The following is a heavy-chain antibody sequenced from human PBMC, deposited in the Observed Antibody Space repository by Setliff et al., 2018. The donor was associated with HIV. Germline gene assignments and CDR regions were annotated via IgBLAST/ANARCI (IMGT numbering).Heavy chain of an antibody. CDR3: ASGRGIYGSGALEAYDI. CDR1: GYTFTNYA. CDR2: INPGNGNT. V-gene: IGHV1-3*01. J-gene: IGHJ3*02. D-gene: IGHD3-10*01. Sequence: ASVKVSCKASGYTFTNYAIHWVRQAPGQRLEWMGWINPGNGNTKYSQKFQGRVTITRDTSATTAYMELSSLRSEDTAVYFCASGRGIYGSGALEAYDIWGQGTMVTVSS.